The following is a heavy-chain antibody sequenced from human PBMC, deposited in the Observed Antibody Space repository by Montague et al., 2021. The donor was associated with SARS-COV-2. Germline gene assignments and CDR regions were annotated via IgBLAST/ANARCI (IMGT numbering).Heavy chain of an antibody. J-gene: IGHJ4*02. CDR3: TQERGPGRTTWHYFDY. CDR2: TYYRSKWYN. D-gene: IGHD1-14*01. V-gene: IGHV6-1*01. Sequence: CAISGDSVSSNIAAWNWIRQSPSRGLEWLGRTYYRSKWYNDYAVSVRSRITISPDTPENQFSLQLNSVTPEDTAVYYCTQERGPGRTTWHYFDYWGQGTLVTVSS. CDR1: GDSVSSNIAA.